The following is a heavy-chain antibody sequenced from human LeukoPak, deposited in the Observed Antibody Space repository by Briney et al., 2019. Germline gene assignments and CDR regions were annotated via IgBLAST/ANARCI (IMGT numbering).Heavy chain of an antibody. Sequence: GASVKVSCKASGYTFTGYYMHWVRQAPGQGLEWMGWINPNSGGTNYAQKFQGRVTMTRDTSISTAYMELSRLRSDDTAVYYGARTYSSSWGYFDYWGQGTLVTVSS. V-gene: IGHV1-2*02. J-gene: IGHJ4*02. CDR1: GYTFTGYY. CDR2: INPNSGGT. D-gene: IGHD6-13*01. CDR3: ARTYSSSWGYFDY.